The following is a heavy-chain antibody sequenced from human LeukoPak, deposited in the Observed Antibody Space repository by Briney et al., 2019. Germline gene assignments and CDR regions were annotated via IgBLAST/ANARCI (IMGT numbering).Heavy chain of an antibody. V-gene: IGHV3-23*01. Sequence: GGSLRLSCAASGFTFSSYAMSWVRQAPGKGLEWVSAISGSGGSTYYADSVKGRFTISRDNSKNTLYLQMNSPRAEDTAVYYCAKFVTVEGFFDYWGQGTLVTVSS. CDR1: GFTFSSYA. CDR3: AKFVTVEGFFDY. D-gene: IGHD5-18*01. CDR2: ISGSGGST. J-gene: IGHJ4*02.